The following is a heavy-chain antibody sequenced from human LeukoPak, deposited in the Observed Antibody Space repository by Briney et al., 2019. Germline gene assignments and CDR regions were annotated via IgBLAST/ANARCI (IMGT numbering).Heavy chain of an antibody. J-gene: IGHJ5*02. CDR1: GFTFSSYE. D-gene: IGHD4-23*01. CDR3: ARELVTPPYNWFDP. V-gene: IGHV3-48*03. Sequence: GGSLRLSCAASGFTFSSYEMNWVRQAPGKGLEWVSYISSSGSTIYYADSVKGRFTISRDNAKNSLYLQMNSLRAEDTAVYYCARELVTPPYNWFDPWGQGTLVTVSS. CDR2: ISSSGSTI.